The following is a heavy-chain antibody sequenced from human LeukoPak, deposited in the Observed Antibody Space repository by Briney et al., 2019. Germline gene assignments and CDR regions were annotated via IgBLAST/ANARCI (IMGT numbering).Heavy chain of an antibody. D-gene: IGHD2-2*01. CDR2: IIPIFGTA. CDR1: GGTFSSYA. CDR3: ARGAKIVVVPAAVPLFDY. Sequence: ASVKVSCKASGGTFSSYAISWVRQAPGQGLEWMGGIIPIFGTANYAQKFQGRVTITADESTSTAYMELSSLRSEDTAVYYCARGAKIVVVPAAVPLFDYWGQGTLVTVSS. V-gene: IGHV1-69*13. J-gene: IGHJ4*02.